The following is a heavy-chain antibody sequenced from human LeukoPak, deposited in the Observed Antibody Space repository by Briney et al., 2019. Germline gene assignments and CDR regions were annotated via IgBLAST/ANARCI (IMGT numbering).Heavy chain of an antibody. D-gene: IGHD2-15*01. V-gene: IGHV3-23*01. CDR1: GFTFSSYA. CDR3: AKLTVVVVAAPFDY. CDR2: ISGSGGST. J-gene: IGHJ4*02. Sequence: GGSLRLSCAASGFTFSSYAVSWVRQAPGKGLEWVSAISGSGGSTYYADSVKGRFTISRDNSKNTLYLQMNSLRAEDTAVYYCAKLTVVVVAAPFDYWGQGTLVTVSS.